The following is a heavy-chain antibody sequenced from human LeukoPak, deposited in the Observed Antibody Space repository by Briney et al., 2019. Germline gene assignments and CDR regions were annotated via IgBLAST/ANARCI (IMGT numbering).Heavy chain of an antibody. CDR3: AKDQLGWGHCSSTSCYTGAFDI. V-gene: IGHV3-30*02. Sequence: GGSLRLSCAASGFTFSSYGMHWFRQAPGKGLEWVAFIRYDGSNKYYADSVKGRFTISRDNSKNTLYLQMNSLRAEDTAVYYCAKDQLGWGHCSSTSCYTGAFDIWGQGTMVTVSS. CDR2: IRYDGSNK. CDR1: GFTFSSYG. D-gene: IGHD2-2*02. J-gene: IGHJ3*02.